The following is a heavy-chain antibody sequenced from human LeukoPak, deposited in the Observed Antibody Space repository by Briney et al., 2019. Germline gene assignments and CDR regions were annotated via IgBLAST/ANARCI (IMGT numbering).Heavy chain of an antibody. V-gene: IGHV3-23*01. J-gene: IGHJ4*02. Sequence: QAGGSLRLSCAASGSTFSSYAMSWVRQAPGKGLEWVSAISGSGGSTYYADSVKGRFTISRDNSKNTLYLQMNSLRAEDTAVYYCAKGSGSPPSEFDYWGQGTLVTVSS. CDR1: GSTFSSYA. D-gene: IGHD3-10*01. CDR3: AKGSGSPPSEFDY. CDR2: ISGSGGST.